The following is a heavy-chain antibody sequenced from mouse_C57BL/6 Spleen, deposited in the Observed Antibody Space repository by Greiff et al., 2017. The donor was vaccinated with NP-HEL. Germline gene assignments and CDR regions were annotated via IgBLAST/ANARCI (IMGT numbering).Heavy chain of an antibody. D-gene: IGHD4-1*01. CDR2: INYDGSST. V-gene: IGHV5-16*01. CDR3: AIDLGDFDV. Sequence: EVMLVESEGGLVQPGSSMKLSCTASGFTFTDYYMAWVRQVPEKGLEWVANINYDGSSTYYLDSLKSRFIISRDNAKNSVYLQMSSLKSEDTATYYCAIDLGDFDVWGTGTTVTVSS. CDR1: GFTFTDYY. J-gene: IGHJ1*03.